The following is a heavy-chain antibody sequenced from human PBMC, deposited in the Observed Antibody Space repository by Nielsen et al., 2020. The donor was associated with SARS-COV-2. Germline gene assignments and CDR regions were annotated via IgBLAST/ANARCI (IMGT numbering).Heavy chain of an antibody. CDR1: GFTFSSYG. CDR3: AKDRITMRVVATLGPPGVSS. CDR2: ISYDGSNK. D-gene: IGHD3-22*01. J-gene: IGHJ5*02. Sequence: GGSLRLSCAASGFTFSSYGMHWVRQAPGKGLEWVAVISYDGSNKYYADSVKGRFTISRDNSKNTLYLQMNSLRAEDTAVYYCAKDRITMRVVATLGPPGVSSWGQGTLVTVSS. V-gene: IGHV3-30*18.